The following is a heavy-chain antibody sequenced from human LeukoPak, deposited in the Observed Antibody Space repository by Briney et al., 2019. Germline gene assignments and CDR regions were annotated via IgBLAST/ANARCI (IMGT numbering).Heavy chain of an antibody. CDR1: GGSISSYY. CDR2: IYNSGTT. D-gene: IGHD3-9*01. J-gene: IGHJ4*02. V-gene: IGHV4-59*08. CDR3: ARLQRVGNTGYYFDY. Sequence: SETLSLTCTVSGGSISSYYWSWIRRPPGKELEWIGYIYNSGTTDYNPSLKTRVTISVDTSKNQFSLKLSSVTAADAAVYYCARLQRVGNTGYYFDYWGQGTLVTVSS.